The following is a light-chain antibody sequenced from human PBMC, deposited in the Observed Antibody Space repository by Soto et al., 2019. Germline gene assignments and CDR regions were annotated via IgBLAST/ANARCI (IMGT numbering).Light chain of an antibody. CDR3: QQYGSSPRT. CDR1: QSVSSNY. CDR2: GAF. V-gene: IGKV3-20*01. J-gene: IGKJ1*01. Sequence: EVVMTQSPATLSVSPGERATLSCRASQSVSSNYLAWYQQKPGQAPRLLIYGAFKRATGIPDRFSGSGSGTDFTLTISRMEPEDFAVYCCQQYGSSPRTFGQGTKVDI.